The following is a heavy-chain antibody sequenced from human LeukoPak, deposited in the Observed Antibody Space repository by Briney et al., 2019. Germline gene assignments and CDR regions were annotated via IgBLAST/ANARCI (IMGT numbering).Heavy chain of an antibody. V-gene: IGHV3-53*01. CDR2: IYSGGST. CDR3: AGTIVGKWAIDY. Sequence: GGSLRLSCAASGXTFSSYGMHWVRQAPGKGLEWVSVIYSGGSTYYADSVKGRFTVSRDNSKNTLYLQMNSLRAEDTAVYYCAGTIVGKWAIDYWGQGTLVTVSS. CDR1: GXTFSSYG. J-gene: IGHJ4*02. D-gene: IGHD3-22*01.